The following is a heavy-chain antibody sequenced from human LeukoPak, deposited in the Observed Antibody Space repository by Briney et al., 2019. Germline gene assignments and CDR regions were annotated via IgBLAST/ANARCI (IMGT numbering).Heavy chain of an antibody. CDR1: GFTFSTYY. CDR3: ASGFSSSPYFDY. Sequence: PGGSLRLSCAASGFTFSTYYMNWVRRAPGKGLEWVSFITGSSSYIYYTDSVKGRFTISRDNAKNSLFLQMNSLRDEDTAVYYCASGFSSSPYFDYWGQGTLVTVSS. CDR2: ITGSSSYI. V-gene: IGHV3-21*01. D-gene: IGHD6-6*01. J-gene: IGHJ4*02.